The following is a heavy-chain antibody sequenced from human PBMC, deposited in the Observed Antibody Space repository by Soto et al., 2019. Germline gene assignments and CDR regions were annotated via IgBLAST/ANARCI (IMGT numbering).Heavy chain of an antibody. CDR3: ARRGGYGSCSSTSCYRGGYYYGMDV. CDR2: IYPGDSDT. Sequence: GESLKISCKGSGYSFTSYWIGWVRQMPRKGLEWMGIIYPGDSDTRYSPSFQGQVTISADKSISTAYLQWSSLKASDTAMYYCARRGGYGSCSSTSCYRGGYYYGMDVWGQGTTVTVSS. CDR1: GYSFTSYW. V-gene: IGHV5-51*01. J-gene: IGHJ6*02. D-gene: IGHD2-2*02.